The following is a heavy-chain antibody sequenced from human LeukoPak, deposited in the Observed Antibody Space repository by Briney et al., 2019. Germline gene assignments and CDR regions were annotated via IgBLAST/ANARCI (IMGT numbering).Heavy chain of an antibody. D-gene: IGHD4-17*01. J-gene: IGHJ4*02. Sequence: GGSLRLSCAASGFSFSSYDMSWVRQAPGRGLEWVSAITPSGDNTWCAEFMKGRFTISRDNSKNTLYLQMSSLRAEDTAVYYCAKHQVRSHDYWGQGTLVTVPS. CDR2: ITPSGDNT. V-gene: IGHV3-23*01. CDR3: AKHQVRSHDY. CDR1: GFSFSSYD.